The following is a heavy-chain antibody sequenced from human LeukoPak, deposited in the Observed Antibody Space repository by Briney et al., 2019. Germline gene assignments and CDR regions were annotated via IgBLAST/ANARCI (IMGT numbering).Heavy chain of an antibody. V-gene: IGHV4-4*07. CDR3: ARVVPASYWYFDL. Sequence: SETLSLTCTVSGGSISSYYWSWIRQSAGRGLEWIGRIYTSGSTNYNPLRKSRVTMSVDTSTNQFSLKLSSVTAADTAVYYCARVVPASYWYFDLWGRGTLVTVSS. CDR2: IYTSGST. D-gene: IGHD2-2*01. J-gene: IGHJ2*01. CDR1: GGSISSYY.